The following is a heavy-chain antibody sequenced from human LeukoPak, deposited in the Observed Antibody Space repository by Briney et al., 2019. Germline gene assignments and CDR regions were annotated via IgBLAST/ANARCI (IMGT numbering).Heavy chain of an antibody. J-gene: IGHJ4*02. CDR1: GFTFDDYA. Sequence: PGGSLRLSCAASGFTFDDYAMHWVRQAPGKGLEWVSVISGDGYTTYYADSVKGRFTISRHNSKNSLYLQMNSLRTEDTALYYCVKGLTAAAIHCFDDWGQGTLVTVSS. CDR2: ISGDGYTT. V-gene: IGHV3-43*02. CDR3: VKGLTAAAIHCFDD. D-gene: IGHD2-2*01.